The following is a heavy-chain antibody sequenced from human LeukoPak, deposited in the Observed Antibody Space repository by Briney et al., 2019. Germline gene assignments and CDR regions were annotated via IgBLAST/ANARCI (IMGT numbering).Heavy chain of an antibody. V-gene: IGHV3-30-3*01. CDR3: ARDGDLRYIPMIVVVQGFFDY. CDR1: AFTFSSYA. CDR2: ISYDGSNK. J-gene: IGHJ4*02. Sequence: GGSLRLSCAASAFTFSSYAMHWVRQAPGKGLEWVAVISYDGSNKYYADSGKGRFTISRVNSTNTLYLQMNSLRAEDTAVYYCARDGDLRYIPMIVVVQGFFDYWGQGTLVNVSS. D-gene: IGHD3-22*01.